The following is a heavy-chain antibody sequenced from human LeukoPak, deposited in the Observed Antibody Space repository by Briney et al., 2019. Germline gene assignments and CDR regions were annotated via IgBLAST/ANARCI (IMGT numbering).Heavy chain of an antibody. CDR1: GFTFSSYA. D-gene: IGHD6-13*01. CDR3: ARDRAPGQRQLVPDAFDI. J-gene: IGHJ3*02. CDR2: ISYDGMNK. Sequence: GRSLRLSCSASGFTFSSYAMHWVRQAPGKGLKWVAVISYDGMNKYYADSVKGRFTISRDNSKNTLYLQMNSLRAEDTAVYYCARDRAPGQRQLVPDAFDIWGQGTMVTVSS. V-gene: IGHV3-30*04.